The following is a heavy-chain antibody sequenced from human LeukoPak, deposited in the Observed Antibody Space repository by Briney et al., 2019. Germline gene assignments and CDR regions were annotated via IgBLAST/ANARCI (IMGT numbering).Heavy chain of an antibody. D-gene: IGHD3-10*01. Sequence: ASVKVSCKASGYTFTNYWIYWVRQAPGQGLEWMGIINPSGGSTNFAQRFQGRATMTRDTSTNTVYMDLSSLRSEDTAVYYCARDSRRIITMVRGAQMLGNAFDIWGQGTMVTVSS. J-gene: IGHJ3*02. V-gene: IGHV1-46*01. CDR3: ARDSRRIITMVRGAQMLGNAFDI. CDR1: GYTFTNYW. CDR2: INPSGGST.